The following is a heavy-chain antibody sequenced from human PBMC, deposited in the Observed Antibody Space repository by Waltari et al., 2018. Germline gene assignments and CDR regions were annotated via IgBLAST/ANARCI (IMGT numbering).Heavy chain of an antibody. CDR1: GGTLNNNS. CDR3: ARAAWVRVPTHSFYYAVDV. V-gene: IGHV4-34*01. J-gene: IGHJ6*02. Sequence: QVQLQQWGAGLLKPSETLSLTCAVSGGTLNNNSVTWIRQPPGKGLEWIGEINHSGTTNFNPSLKSRLTLSLDKSNNHLSLNLTSLTAADTAVYYCARAAWVRVPTHSFYYAVDVWGQGTTVTVSS. D-gene: IGHD3-10*01. CDR2: INHSGTT.